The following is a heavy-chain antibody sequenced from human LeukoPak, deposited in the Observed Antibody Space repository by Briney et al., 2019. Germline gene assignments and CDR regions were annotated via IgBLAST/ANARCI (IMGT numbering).Heavy chain of an antibody. CDR1: GGSISSYY. V-gene: IGHV4-59*01. D-gene: IGHD1-26*01. Sequence: SETLSLTCTVSGGSISSYYWSWIRQTPGKGLEWIGYIYYSGSTNYNPSLKSRVTISVDTSKNQISLKLSSVTAADTAVYYCARGIGGSYDYWGQGTLVTVSS. J-gene: IGHJ4*02. CDR2: IYYSGST. CDR3: ARGIGGSYDY.